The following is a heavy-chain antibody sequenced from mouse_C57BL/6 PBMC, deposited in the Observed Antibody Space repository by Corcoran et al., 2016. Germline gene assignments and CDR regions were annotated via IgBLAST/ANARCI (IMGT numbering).Heavy chain of an antibody. J-gene: IGHJ3*01. CDR2: ISYDGSN. Sequence: DVQLQESGPGLVKPSQSLSLTCSVTGYSITSGYYWNWIRQFPGNKLEWMGYISYDGSNNYNPSLKNRISITRDTSKNQFFLKLNSVTTEDTATYYCAREGGSSGPFAYWCQGTLVTVSA. CDR1: GYSITSGYY. D-gene: IGHD3-2*02. V-gene: IGHV3-6*01. CDR3: AREGGSSGPFAY.